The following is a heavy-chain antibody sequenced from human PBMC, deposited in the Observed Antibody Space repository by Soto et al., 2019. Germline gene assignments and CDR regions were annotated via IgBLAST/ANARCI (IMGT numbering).Heavy chain of an antibody. V-gene: IGHV4-39*01. CDR3: ARHLTLNAYCSGGSCYSEIFDY. Sequence: SQTLSLTCTVSGGSISSSSYYWGWIRQPPGKGLEWIGSIYYSGSTYYNPSLKSRVTISVDTSKNQFSLKLSSVTAADTAVYYCARHLTLNAYCSGGSCYSEIFDYWGQGTLVTVSS. J-gene: IGHJ4*02. CDR2: IYYSGST. CDR1: GGSISSSSYY. D-gene: IGHD2-15*01.